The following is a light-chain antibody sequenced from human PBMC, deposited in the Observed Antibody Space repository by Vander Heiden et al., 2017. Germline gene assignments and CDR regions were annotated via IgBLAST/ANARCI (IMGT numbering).Light chain of an antibody. J-gene: IGLJ2*01. CDR1: SSNIGSNT. Sequence: QSVLTQPPSASGTPGQRVTISCSGSSSNIGSNTVHWYQQLPGTAPKLLIYSNNQRPSGVPDRFSGSKSGTSASLAISGLQSEEEADYYCAAWDDSLNGPVFGGGTKLTVL. CDR3: AAWDDSLNGPV. V-gene: IGLV1-44*01. CDR2: SNN.